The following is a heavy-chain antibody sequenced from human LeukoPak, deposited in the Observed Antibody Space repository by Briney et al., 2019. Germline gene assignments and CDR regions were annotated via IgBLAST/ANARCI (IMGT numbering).Heavy chain of an antibody. V-gene: IGHV3-74*01. CDR3: AREQGNYDFWSGPGFDP. CDR2: INSDGSST. Sequence: GGSLRLSCAASGFTFSSYWMHWVRQAPGKGLVWVSRINSDGSSTSYADSVKGRFTISRDNAKNSLYLQMNSLRAEDTAVYYCAREQGNYDFWSGPGFDPWGQGTLVTVSS. CDR1: GFTFSSYW. J-gene: IGHJ5*02. D-gene: IGHD3-3*01.